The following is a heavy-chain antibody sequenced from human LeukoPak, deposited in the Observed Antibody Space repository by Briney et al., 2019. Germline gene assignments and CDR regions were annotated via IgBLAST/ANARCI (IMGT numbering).Heavy chain of an antibody. CDR1: GFTFSDYY. CDR2: INHSGST. V-gene: IGHV4-34*01. D-gene: IGHD2-15*01. Sequence: GSLRLSCAASGFTFSDYYMTWIRQPPGKGLEWIGEINHSGSTNYNPSLRSRVTISVDTSKNQFSLKLSSVAAADTAVYYCARMGGYFDYWGQGTLVTVSS. CDR3: ARMGGYFDY. J-gene: IGHJ4*02.